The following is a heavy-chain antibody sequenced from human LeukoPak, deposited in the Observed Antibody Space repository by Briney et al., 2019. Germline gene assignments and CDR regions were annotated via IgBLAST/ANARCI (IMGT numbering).Heavy chain of an antibody. CDR1: GGSISSYY. J-gene: IGHJ4*02. D-gene: IGHD3-3*01. CDR2: IYYSGST. CDR3: ARARGGFWSGYYYYFDY. V-gene: IGHV4-59*01. Sequence: SETLSLTCTVSGGSISSYYWSWIRQPPGKGLEWIGYIYYSGSTNYNPSLKSRVTISVDTSKNQFSLKLSSVTAADTAVYYCARARGGFWSGYYYYFDYWGQGTLVTVSS.